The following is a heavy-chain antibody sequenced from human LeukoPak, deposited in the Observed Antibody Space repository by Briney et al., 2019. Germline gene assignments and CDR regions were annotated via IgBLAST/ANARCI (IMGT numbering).Heavy chain of an antibody. D-gene: IGHD6-19*01. CDR3: ARSSSGWLSKHYYYGMDV. J-gene: IGHJ6*02. CDR2: IKQDGGEK. V-gene: IGHV3-7*03. CDR1: EFTFSSYW. Sequence: GGSLRLSCAASEFTFSSYWMSWVRQAPGKGLEWVANIKQDGGEKYYLDSMKGRFTVSRENAKNSLYLQMNSLRAEDTAVYYCARSSSGWLSKHYYYGMDVWGQGTTVTVSS.